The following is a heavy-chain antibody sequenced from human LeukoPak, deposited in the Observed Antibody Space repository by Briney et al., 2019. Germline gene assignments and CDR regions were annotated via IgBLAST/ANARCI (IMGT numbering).Heavy chain of an antibody. CDR1: GGSISSYY. V-gene: IGHV4-59*08. J-gene: IGHJ4*02. Sequence: SETLSLTCTVSGGSISSYYWSWIRQPPGRGLEWIGYIYYSGSTNYNPSLKSRVTISVDTSKNQFSLKLSSVTAADTAVYYCARGLSSGAQPIDYWGQGTLVTVSS. CDR3: ARGLSSGAQPIDY. CDR2: IYYSGST. D-gene: IGHD6-19*01.